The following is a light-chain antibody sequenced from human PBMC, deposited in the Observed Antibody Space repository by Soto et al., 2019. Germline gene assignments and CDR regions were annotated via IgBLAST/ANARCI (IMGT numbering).Light chain of an antibody. CDR2: LNSDGSH. CDR3: QTWGSGIVV. Sequence: QLVLTQSPSASASLGASVKLTCTLSSGHSNYAIAWHQQQSEKGPRYLMKLNSDGSHSKGDGIPDRFSGSRSGAERYLTISSLQSEDEADYYCQTWGSGIVVFGGGTKLT. CDR1: SGHSNYA. V-gene: IGLV4-69*01. J-gene: IGLJ2*01.